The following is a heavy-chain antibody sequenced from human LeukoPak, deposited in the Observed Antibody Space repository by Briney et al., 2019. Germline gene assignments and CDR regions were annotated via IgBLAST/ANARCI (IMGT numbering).Heavy chain of an antibody. J-gene: IGHJ4*02. CDR2: ISGSGGST. V-gene: IGHV3-23*01. CDR3: AKVVGLYDFWSGCYTGEGYYFDY. D-gene: IGHD3-3*01. CDR1: GFTFSSYA. Sequence: GGSLRLSCAASGFTFSSYAMSWVRQAPGKGLEWVSAISGSGGSTYYAGSVKGRFTISRDNSKNTLYLQMNSLRAEDTAVYYCAKVVGLYDFWSGCYTGEGYYFDYWGQGTLVTVSS.